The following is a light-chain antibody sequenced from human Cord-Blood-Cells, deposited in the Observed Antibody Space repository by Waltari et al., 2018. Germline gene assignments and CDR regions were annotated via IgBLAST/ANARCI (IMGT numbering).Light chain of an antibody. J-gene: IGLJ3*02. Sequence: QSALTQPASVSGSPGQSITISCTGTSSAVGGYNYVPWYQHHPGKAPKLMIYDVSKRPSGVSNRFSGSKSGNTASLTISGLQAEDEADYYCSSYTSSSTLVFGGGTKLTVL. CDR3: SSYTSSSTLV. V-gene: IGLV2-14*03. CDR1: SSAVGGYNY. CDR2: DVS.